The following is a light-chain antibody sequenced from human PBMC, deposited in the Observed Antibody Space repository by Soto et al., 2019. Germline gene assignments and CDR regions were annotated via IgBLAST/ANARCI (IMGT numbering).Light chain of an antibody. CDR1: QSVSSN. CDR2: GAS. J-gene: IGKJ1*01. Sequence: EIVMTQSPATLSVSPGERATLSCRASQSVSSNLARYQQKPGQAPRLLIYGASTRATGIPARFSGSGSGTEFTLTISSLQSEDFAVYYCQQRRNWPLTFGQGTKVDIK. V-gene: IGKV3-15*01. CDR3: QQRRNWPLT.